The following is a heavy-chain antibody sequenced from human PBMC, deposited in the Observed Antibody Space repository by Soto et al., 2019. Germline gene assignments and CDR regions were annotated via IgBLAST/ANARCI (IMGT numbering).Heavy chain of an antibody. CDR2: ISGSGGST. D-gene: IGHD1-26*01. CDR3: AKSLRLGELPRYDAFDI. CDR1: GFNFSSYA. J-gene: IGHJ3*02. Sequence: PGGSLRLSCAASGFNFSSYAMSWVRQAPGKGLEWVSAISGSGGSTYYADSVKGRFTISRDNSKNTLYLQMNSLRAEDTAVYYCAKSLRLGELPRYDAFDIWGQGTMVTVSS. V-gene: IGHV3-23*01.